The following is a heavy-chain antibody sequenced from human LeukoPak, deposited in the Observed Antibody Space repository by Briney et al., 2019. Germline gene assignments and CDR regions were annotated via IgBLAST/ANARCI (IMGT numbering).Heavy chain of an antibody. D-gene: IGHD6-6*01. CDR2: INHSGST. V-gene: IGHV4-34*01. J-gene: IGHJ4*02. CDR1: GGSFSDYF. Sequence: SETLSLTCAIYGGSFSDYFWSWIRQPPGKGLEWIGEINHSGSTNYNPSLKSRVTISVDTSKNQFSLKLSSATAADTAVYFCARSHSSSSEVSLGYWGQGTLVTVSS. CDR3: ARSHSSSSEVSLGY.